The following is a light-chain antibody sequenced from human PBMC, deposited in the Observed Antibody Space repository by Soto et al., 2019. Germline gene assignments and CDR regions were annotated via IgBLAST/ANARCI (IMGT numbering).Light chain of an antibody. CDR2: DAS. V-gene: IGKV3-15*01. CDR1: QSVSSN. Sequence: EIVMTQSPATLSVSPGERATLSFRASQSVSSNFAWYQQKPGQAPRLLIYDASTRATGIPARFSGSGSGTDFTLTITSLQAEDVAVYYCQQYYSLPLTFGGGTKVDIK. J-gene: IGKJ4*01. CDR3: QQYYSLPLT.